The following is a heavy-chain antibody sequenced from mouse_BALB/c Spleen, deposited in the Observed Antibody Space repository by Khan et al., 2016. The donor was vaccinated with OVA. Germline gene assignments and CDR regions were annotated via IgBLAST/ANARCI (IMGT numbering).Heavy chain of an antibody. CDR1: GISITTGNYR. D-gene: IGHD1-1*01. V-gene: IGHV3-5*02. CDR2: LYYSGTI. Sequence: EVQLVESGPGLVKPSQTVSLTCTVTGISITTGNYRWSWIRQFPGNKLEWIGYLYYSGTITYNPSLTSRTTITRDTSKNQFFLEMNSLTAEDTATYYCARDYGSLYGYFDVWGAGTTVTVSS. CDR3: ARDYGSLYGYFDV. J-gene: IGHJ1*01.